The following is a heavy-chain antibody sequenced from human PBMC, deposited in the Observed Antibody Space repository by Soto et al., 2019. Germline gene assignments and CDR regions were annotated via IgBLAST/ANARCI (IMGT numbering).Heavy chain of an antibody. D-gene: IGHD1-7*01. V-gene: IGHV3-15*01. J-gene: IGHJ4*02. CDR3: ARRYGTTFDY. CDR2: IKSKTDGGTT. Sequence: PGGSLRLSCAASGFKFDDYGMSWVRLDPGKGLEWVGHIKSKTDGGTTDYAAPVKGRFTISRDDSKNTLYLQMNSLKTEDTAVYYCARRYGTTFDYWGQGTLVTVSS. CDR1: GFKFDDYG.